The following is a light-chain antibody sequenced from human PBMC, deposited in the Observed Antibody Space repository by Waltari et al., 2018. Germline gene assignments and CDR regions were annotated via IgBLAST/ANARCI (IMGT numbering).Light chain of an antibody. CDR2: YAS. J-gene: IGKJ5*01. CDR1: QSVSSY. Sequence: EIVLTQSPATLSLSPGQRATLSCRASQSVSSYLAWVQQKPGQAPRLLIYYASNRAHGIPARVSGSGSETDFTLTISSLEPEDFAGYYCQQRGNGPPITFGQGTRLDMK. CDR3: QQRGNGPPIT. V-gene: IGKV3-11*01.